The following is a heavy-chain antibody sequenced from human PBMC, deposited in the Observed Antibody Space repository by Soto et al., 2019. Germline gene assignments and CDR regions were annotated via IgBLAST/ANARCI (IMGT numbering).Heavy chain of an antibody. CDR2: IRDSDSGGST. V-gene: IGHV3-23*01. D-gene: IGHD2-21*01. J-gene: IGHJ4*02. CDR3: AKVRVGIDVDFDY. Sequence: PGGSLRLSCAASGFTFSDYYMGWVRQAPAKGLEWVSTIRDSDSGGSTFYADPVKGRFTISRDDSKNTLYLQMSSLRAEDTAMYYCAKVRVGIDVDFDYWGQGALVTVSS. CDR1: GFTFSDYY.